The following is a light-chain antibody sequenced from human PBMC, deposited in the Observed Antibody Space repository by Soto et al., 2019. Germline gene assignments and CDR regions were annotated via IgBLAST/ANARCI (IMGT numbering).Light chain of an antibody. V-gene: IGLV1-44*01. CDR2: YDN. CDR1: SSNIGSNS. CDR3: SSATSTSSLVI. J-gene: IGLJ2*01. Sequence: QSVLTQSPSASGTPGQTVTISCSGSSSNIGSNSVSWYQQLPGTAPRLLMYYDNQRPSGIPDRFSGSKSDTSASLAISGLRSEDEADYYCSSATSTSSLVIFGGGTKLTVL.